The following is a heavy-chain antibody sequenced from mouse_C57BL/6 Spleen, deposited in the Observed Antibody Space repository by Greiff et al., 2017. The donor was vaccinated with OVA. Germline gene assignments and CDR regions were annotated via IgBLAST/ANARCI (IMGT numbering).Heavy chain of an antibody. CDR3: TLDYAIYYFDY. J-gene: IGHJ2*01. CDR2: IDPEDGDT. V-gene: IGHV14-1*01. D-gene: IGHD2-4*01. Sequence: VQLQQSGAELVRPGASVKLSCTASGFNIKDYYMHWVKQRPEQGLEWIGRIDPEDGDTEYAPKFQGKATMTADTSSNTAYLQLSSLTSEDTAVYYCTLDYAIYYFDYWGQGTTLTVSS. CDR1: GFNIKDYY.